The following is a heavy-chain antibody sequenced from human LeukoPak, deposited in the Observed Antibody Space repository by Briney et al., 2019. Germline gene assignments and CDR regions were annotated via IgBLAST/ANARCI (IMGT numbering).Heavy chain of an antibody. D-gene: IGHD3-3*01. V-gene: IGHV3-74*01. CDR3: ARAVFWSGYYDY. Sequence: GGSLRLSCAASGFTLSGYWMHWVRQAPGKGLVWVSRINTDGSTTDYADSVKGRLTISRDNAKNTLYLQTSSLRDEDTAVYYCARAVFWSGYYDYWGQGTLVTVSS. J-gene: IGHJ4*02. CDR1: GFTLSGYW. CDR2: INTDGSTT.